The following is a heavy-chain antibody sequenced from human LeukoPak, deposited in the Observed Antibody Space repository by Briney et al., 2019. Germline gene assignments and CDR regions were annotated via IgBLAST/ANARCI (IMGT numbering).Heavy chain of an antibody. CDR3: ASGSAYYYYMDV. CDR2: INPSGGST. V-gene: IGHV1-46*01. Sequence: ASVKVSCKASGYTFTSYYMHWVRQAPGQGPEWMGIINPSGGSTSYAQKFQGRVTMTRDTSTSTVYMELSSLRSEDTAVYYCASGSAYYYYMDVWGKGTTVTISS. CDR1: GYTFTSYY. D-gene: IGHD3-10*01. J-gene: IGHJ6*03.